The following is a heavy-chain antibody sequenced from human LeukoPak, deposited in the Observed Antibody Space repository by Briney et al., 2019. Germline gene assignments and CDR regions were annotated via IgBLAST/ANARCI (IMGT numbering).Heavy chain of an antibody. CDR2: IYPGDSDT. Sequence: GESLKISCKGSGYSFTSYWIGWVRQMPGKGLEWMGIIYPGDSDTRYSPSFQGQVTISADKSISTAYLQWSSLKASDTAMYYCARPGRTPGRIAVAGIVVGAFDTWGQGTMVTVSS. J-gene: IGHJ3*02. V-gene: IGHV5-51*01. D-gene: IGHD6-19*01. CDR1: GYSFTSYW. CDR3: ARPGRTPGRIAVAGIVVGAFDT.